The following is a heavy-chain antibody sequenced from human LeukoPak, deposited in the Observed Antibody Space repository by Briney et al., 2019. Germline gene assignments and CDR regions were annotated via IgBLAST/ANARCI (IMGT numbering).Heavy chain of an antibody. CDR1: GYTLTELF. Sequence: ASVKVSCKVSGYTLTELFMHWVRQAPGKGLEWMGGFDPEDGETIYAQKFQGRVTMTEDTSTDTAYMELSSLRSEDTAVYYGATGYSSSWDVSNYYFDYWGQGTLVTVSS. CDR3: ATGYSSSWDVSNYYFDY. J-gene: IGHJ4*02. V-gene: IGHV1-24*01. CDR2: FDPEDGET. D-gene: IGHD6-13*01.